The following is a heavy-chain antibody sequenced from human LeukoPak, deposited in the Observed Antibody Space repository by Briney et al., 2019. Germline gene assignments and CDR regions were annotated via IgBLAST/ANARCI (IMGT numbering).Heavy chain of an antibody. V-gene: IGHV4-34*01. CDR2: INHSGST. CDR1: GGSFSGYY. J-gene: IGHJ6*03. Sequence: SETLSLTCAVYGGSFSGYYWSWIRQPPGKGLEWIGEINHSGSTNYNPSLKSRVTISVDTSKNQFSLKLSSVTAADTAVYYCARQENYYYMDVWGKGTTVTVSS. CDR3: ARQENYYYMDV.